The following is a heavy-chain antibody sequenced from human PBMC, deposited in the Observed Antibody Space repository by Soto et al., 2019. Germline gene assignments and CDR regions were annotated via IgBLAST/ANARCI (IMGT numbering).Heavy chain of an antibody. V-gene: IGHV4-4*07. CDR2: IYSSGST. CDR1: GLAINSYY. J-gene: IGHJ5*02. Sequence: SDTLSLTCTVSGLAINSYYLTWIRQHAGKGLEWIGRIYSSGSTKYNPSLQSRVTMSLDTSKNQFSLRLTSVTAADTAVYYCARGQRFSDWFDPWGQGTLVTVSS. D-gene: IGHD3-3*01. CDR3: ARGQRFSDWFDP.